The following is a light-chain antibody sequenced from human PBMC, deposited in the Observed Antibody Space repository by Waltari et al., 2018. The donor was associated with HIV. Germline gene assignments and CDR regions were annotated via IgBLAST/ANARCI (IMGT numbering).Light chain of an antibody. CDR3: GTWDSSLSAVV. Sequence: QSVLTRPTSVSAAPGQKVNIPCSGSSSNLGNNYVSWYQQLPGTAPKLLIYENNKRPSGIPDRFSGSKSGTSATLGITGLQTGDEADYYCGTWDSSLSAVVFGGGTKLTVL. CDR2: ENN. V-gene: IGLV1-51*02. J-gene: IGLJ2*01. CDR1: SSNLGNNY.